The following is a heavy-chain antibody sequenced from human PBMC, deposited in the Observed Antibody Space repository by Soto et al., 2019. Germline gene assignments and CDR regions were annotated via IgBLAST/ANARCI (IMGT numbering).Heavy chain of an antibody. D-gene: IGHD1-26*01. CDR3: AKAIQPGLGRAAQYYYYGMDV. CDR2: ISGSGGST. J-gene: IGHJ6*02. CDR1: GFTFSNYA. V-gene: IGHV3-23*01. Sequence: EVQLLESGGGLAQPGESLRLSCAASGFTFSNYAMSWVRQAPGKGLEWVSAISGSGGSTYYADSVKGRFTISRDNSKNRLSLEMNSLRAEGTALYYCAKAIQPGLGRAAQYYYYGMDVWGQGTTVTVSS.